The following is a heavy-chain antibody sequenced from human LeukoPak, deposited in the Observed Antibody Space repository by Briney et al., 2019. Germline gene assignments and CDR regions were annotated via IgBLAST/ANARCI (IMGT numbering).Heavy chain of an antibody. CDR1: GFTFNSYA. Sequence: GGSLRLSCAASGFTFNSYAMHWVRQAPGKGLEWVAVISYDGSSKDYADSVKGRFTISRDNSKNTLYLQLNSLRVEDTAVYYCARDGSRGYGSSWFDPWGQGTLVTVSS. D-gene: IGHD3-10*01. V-gene: IGHV3-30-3*01. J-gene: IGHJ5*02. CDR3: ARDGSRGYGSSWFDP. CDR2: ISYDGSSK.